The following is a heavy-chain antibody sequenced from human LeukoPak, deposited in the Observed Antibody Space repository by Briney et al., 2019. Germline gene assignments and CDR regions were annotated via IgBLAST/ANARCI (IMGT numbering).Heavy chain of an antibody. J-gene: IGHJ5*02. CDR3: ARAADKGFDP. CDR1: GYSISSGYY. CDR2: IYYSGST. V-gene: IGHV4-38-2*02. Sequence: SETLSLTCTVSGYSISSGYYWGWIRQPPGKGLEWIGSIYYSGSTYYNPSLKSRVTISGDTSKNQFSLKLSSVTAADTAVYYCARAADKGFDPWGQGTLVTVSS.